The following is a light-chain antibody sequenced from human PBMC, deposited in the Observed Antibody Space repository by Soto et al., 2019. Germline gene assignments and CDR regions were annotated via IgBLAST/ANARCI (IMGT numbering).Light chain of an antibody. CDR3: MQAQQPPPP. CDR1: QSRLQSNGYNY. J-gene: IGKJ1*01. CDR2: FGS. Sequence: EIVMTQSPLSLPVTPGEPASISCNSSQSRLQSNGYNYLDWYLQKPGQSPQLLIYFGSYRASGVPERFSGSGSGTDFTLKIRRVEAEDVAIYYGMQAQQPPPPVGQGPEVEIK. V-gene: IGKV2-28*01.